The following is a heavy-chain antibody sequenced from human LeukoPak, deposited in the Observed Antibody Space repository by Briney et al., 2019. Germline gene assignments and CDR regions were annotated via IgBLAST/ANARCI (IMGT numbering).Heavy chain of an antibody. CDR3: ATEDEDYYYYMDV. J-gene: IGHJ6*03. CDR2: ISYDGSNK. V-gene: IGHV3-30*03. Sequence: GGSLRLSCAASGFTFSSYGMHWVRQAPSKGLEWVAVISYDGSNKYYADSVKGRFTISRDNSKNTLYLQMNSLRAEDTAVYYCATEDEDYYYYMDVWGKGTTVTVSS. CDR1: GFTFSSYG. D-gene: IGHD2-15*01.